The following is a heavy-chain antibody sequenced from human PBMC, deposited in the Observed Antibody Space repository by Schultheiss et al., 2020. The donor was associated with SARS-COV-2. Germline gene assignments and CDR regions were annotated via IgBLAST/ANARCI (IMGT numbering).Heavy chain of an antibody. CDR2: INAGNGNT. CDR3: ARDPGGFLEWYLDS. J-gene: IGHJ4*02. CDR1: GYTFTSYA. Sequence: ASVKVSCKASGYTFTSYAMHWVRQAPGQRLEWMGWINAGNGNTKYSQNFQGRVTITRDTSASTAYMELSSLRSEDTAVYYCARDPGGFLEWYLDSWGQGTQVTVSS. D-gene: IGHD3-3*01. V-gene: IGHV1-3*01.